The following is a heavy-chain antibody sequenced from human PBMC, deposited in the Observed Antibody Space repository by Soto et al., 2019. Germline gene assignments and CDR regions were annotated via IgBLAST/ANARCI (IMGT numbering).Heavy chain of an antibody. CDR3: ARQKAWTGEWLSLYATGMHV. CDR1: GFTFSDYY. V-gene: IGHV3-11*01. D-gene: IGHD3-22*01. Sequence: QVQLVESGGGLVKPGGSLRLSCAASGFTFSDYYMSWIRQAPGKGLEWGSYISNRGRTIYFADSVKGRFTISRDNAKNSRYLQTHSLRADDTAVYYCARQKAWTGEWLSLYATGMHVWAQGTTVTVSS. J-gene: IGHJ6*02. CDR2: ISNRGRTI.